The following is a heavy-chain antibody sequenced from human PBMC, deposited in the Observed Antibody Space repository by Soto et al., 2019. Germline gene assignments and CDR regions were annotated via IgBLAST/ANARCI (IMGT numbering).Heavy chain of an antibody. CDR3: ARGGGNSGYPGLDL. V-gene: IGHV4-31*03. D-gene: IGHD3-22*01. CDR1: GGSISSGGYY. Sequence: QVQLQESGPGLVKPSQTLSLTCTVSGGSISSGGYYWSWIRQHPGKGLEWIGYIYYSGSTYYNPSLKSRVTISVNTSKNQFSLKLSSVTAGDTAVYYCARGGGNSGYPGLDLWGRGTLVTVSS. CDR2: IYYSGST. J-gene: IGHJ2*01.